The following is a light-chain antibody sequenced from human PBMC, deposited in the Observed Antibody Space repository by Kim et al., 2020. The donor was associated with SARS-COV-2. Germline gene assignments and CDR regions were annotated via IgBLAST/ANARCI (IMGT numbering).Light chain of an antibody. CDR2: RNN. CDR3: AAWDDSLSGYV. Sequence: QSVLTQPPSASGTPGQRVTISCSGGSSNIGSNYVYWYQHLPGTAPKLLIYRNNQRPSGVPDRFSGSKSATSASLVISGLLSDDEADYYCAAWDDSLSGYVFGSGTKVTVL. V-gene: IGLV1-47*01. CDR1: SSNIGSNY. J-gene: IGLJ1*01.